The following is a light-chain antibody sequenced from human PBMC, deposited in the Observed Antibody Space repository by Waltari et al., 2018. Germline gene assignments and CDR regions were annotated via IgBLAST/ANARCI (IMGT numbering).Light chain of an antibody. V-gene: IGLV3-21*01. CDR1: NIGCAG. CDR3: QVWDISSDLYI. Sequence: SSDLTQPSSVSVSPGQPARITCGGDNIGCAGVNWYQQKPPQAPILVIYTNTERPSGIPERFSGSKSGNTATLTISGVEAGDEADYYCQVWDISSDLYIFGVGTRLTV. J-gene: IGLJ2*01. CDR2: TNT.